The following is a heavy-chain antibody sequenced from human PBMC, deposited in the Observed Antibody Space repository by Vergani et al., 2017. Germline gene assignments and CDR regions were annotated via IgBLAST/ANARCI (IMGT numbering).Heavy chain of an antibody. D-gene: IGHD1-26*01. Sequence: EVQLLESGGGLVQPGGSLRLSCAASGVTFSSYAMSWVRQAPGKGLEWVANIKQDGSEKYYVDSVKGRFTISRDNAKNSLYLQMNSLRAEDTAVYYCAAAVVGATLYDAFDIWGQGTMVTVSS. V-gene: IGHV3-7*01. CDR3: AAAVVGATLYDAFDI. CDR1: GVTFSSYA. CDR2: IKQDGSEK. J-gene: IGHJ3*02.